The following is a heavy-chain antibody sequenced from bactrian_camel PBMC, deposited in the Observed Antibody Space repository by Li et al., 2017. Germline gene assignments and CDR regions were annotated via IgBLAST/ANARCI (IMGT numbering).Heavy chain of an antibody. D-gene: IGHD6*01. V-gene: IGHV3S63*01. CDR1: DDSYIEFC. CDR3: AADPRSTSCWFGVRDFAY. Sequence: HVQLVESGGGSVQAGGSLTLSCQASDDSYIEFCLAWFRQAPGKEREGVARIATGCGNTYYADSVKGRFTISQDNAKNTVYLQMNSLKPEDTARYYCAADPRSTSCWFGVRDFAYEGPGTQVTVS. J-gene: IGHJ6*01. CDR2: IATGCGNT.